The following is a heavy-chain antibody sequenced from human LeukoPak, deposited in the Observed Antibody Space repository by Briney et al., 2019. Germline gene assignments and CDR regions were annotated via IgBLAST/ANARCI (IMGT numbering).Heavy chain of an antibody. D-gene: IGHD3-16*01. Sequence: SETLSLTCAVYGGSFSGYYWSWIRQPPGKGLEWIGEINHSGSTNYNPSLKSRVTISVDTSKNQFSLKLSSVTAADTAVYYCARGGHLLMINGFYDYWGQGTLVTVSS. J-gene: IGHJ4*02. CDR1: GGSFSGYY. CDR3: ARGGHLLMINGFYDY. CDR2: INHSGST. V-gene: IGHV4-34*01.